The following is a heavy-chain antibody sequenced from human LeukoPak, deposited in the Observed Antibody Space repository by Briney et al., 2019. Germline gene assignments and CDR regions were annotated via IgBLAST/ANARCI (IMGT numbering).Heavy chain of an antibody. CDR1: GGPISSYY. J-gene: IGHJ4*02. V-gene: IGHV4-59*13. CDR3: ARGSAAMIIWLDY. D-gene: IGHD5-18*01. Sequence: PSETLSLTCTVSGGPISSYYWSWIRQPPGKGLEWIGYVYNSGSTNYNPSLKSRVTISVDASKNQFSLKLSSVTAADTAMYYCARGSAAMIIWLDYWGQGTLVTVSS. CDR2: VYNSGST.